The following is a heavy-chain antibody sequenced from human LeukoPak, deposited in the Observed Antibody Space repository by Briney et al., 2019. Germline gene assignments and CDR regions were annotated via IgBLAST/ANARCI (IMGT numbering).Heavy chain of an antibody. CDR1: GGSISSYY. Sequence: PSETLSLTCTVSGGSISSYYWSWIRQPPGKRLEWIGYIYYSGSTNYNPSLKSRVTISVDTSKNQFSLKLSSVTAADTAVYYCASRGSGSFNWFDPWGQGTLVTVSS. CDR2: IYYSGST. J-gene: IGHJ5*02. V-gene: IGHV4-59*01. CDR3: ASRGSGSFNWFDP. D-gene: IGHD3-10*01.